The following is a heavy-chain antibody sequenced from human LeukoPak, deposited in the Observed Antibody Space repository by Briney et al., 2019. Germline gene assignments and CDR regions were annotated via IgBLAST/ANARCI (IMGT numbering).Heavy chain of an antibody. Sequence: SETLSLTCTVSGGSVNSGSYYWSWIRQPPGTGLEWIGYIYYSGSTNYNPSFKSRVTISVDTSKNQFSLKLSSVTAAGTAAYYCARDRGDSYGYGTDYWGQGTLVTVSS. D-gene: IGHD5-18*01. CDR1: GGSVNSGSYY. J-gene: IGHJ4*02. V-gene: IGHV4-61*01. CDR3: ARDRGDSYGYGTDY. CDR2: IYYSGST.